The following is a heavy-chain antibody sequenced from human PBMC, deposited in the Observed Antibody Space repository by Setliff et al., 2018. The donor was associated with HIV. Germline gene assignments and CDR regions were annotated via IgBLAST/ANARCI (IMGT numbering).Heavy chain of an antibody. D-gene: IGHD1-26*01. V-gene: IGHV3-49*04. CDR1: GFTFGDYA. CDR3: TRSRSGISG. J-gene: IGHJ4*02. CDR2: IRSKAYGGTT. Sequence: GESLRLSCTASGFTFGDYAMSWVRQAPGKGLEWIGFIRSKAYGGTTEYAASAKGRFTISRDDSKSIAYLQMNSLKTEDTAVYYCTRSRSGISGWGQGTLVTVSS.